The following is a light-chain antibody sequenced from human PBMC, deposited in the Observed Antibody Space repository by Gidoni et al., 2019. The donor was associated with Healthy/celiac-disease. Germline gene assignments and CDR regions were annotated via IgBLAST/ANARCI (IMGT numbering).Light chain of an antibody. J-gene: IGLJ1*01. CDR2: RNN. Sequence: SVLTQPPSASGTPAQRVTISCSGSSSNIGSNYVYWYQQLPGTAPKLLIYRNNQRPSGVPDRFSGSKSGTSASLAISGLRSEDEADYYCAAWDDSLSAVFGTGTKVTVL. V-gene: IGLV1-47*01. CDR3: AAWDDSLSAV. CDR1: SSNIGSNY.